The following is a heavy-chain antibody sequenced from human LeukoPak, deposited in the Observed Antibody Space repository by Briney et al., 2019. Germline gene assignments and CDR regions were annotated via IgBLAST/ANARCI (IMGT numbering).Heavy chain of an antibody. J-gene: IGHJ4*02. CDR3: ARAVSGPLEMGSGSLLDY. CDR1: GGTFSSYA. Sequence: GSSVKVSCKASGGTFSSYAISWVRQAPGQGLEWMGWISAYNGNTNYAQKLQGRVTMTTDTSTSTAYMELRSLRSDDTAVYYCARAVSGPLEMGSGSLLDYWGQGTLVTVSS. V-gene: IGHV1-18*01. D-gene: IGHD3-10*01. CDR2: ISAYNGNT.